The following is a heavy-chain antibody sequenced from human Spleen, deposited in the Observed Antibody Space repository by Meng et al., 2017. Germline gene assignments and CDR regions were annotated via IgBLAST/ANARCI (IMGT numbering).Heavy chain of an antibody. CDR3: ARGISRDQQFDY. J-gene: IGHJ4*02. V-gene: IGHV3-23*04. Sequence: VQGVEVGGGSVRPGGSLSLSCAASGFSFSSYAMSWVRRAPGKGLEWLAALSGGGGGTYYADSVKGRFTISRDNSQNALYLQMNSLGAEDTAVYYCARGISRDQQFDYWGQGTLVTVSS. CDR1: GFSFSSYA. CDR2: LSGGGGGT. D-gene: IGHD2-2*01.